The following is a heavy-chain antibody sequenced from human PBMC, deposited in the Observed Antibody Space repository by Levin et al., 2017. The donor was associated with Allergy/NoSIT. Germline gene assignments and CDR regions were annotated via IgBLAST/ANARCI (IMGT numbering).Heavy chain of an antibody. J-gene: IGHJ4*02. V-gene: IGHV3-49*03. D-gene: IGHD1-26*01. CDR2: IRSKAYGGTT. CDR1: GFTFADYG. Sequence: GESLKISCTASGFTFADYGMSWFRQAPGKGLEWIGFIRSKAYGGTTLSAASVKSRFTISRDDSKSIAYLQMNSLQTDDTAVYYCTRVGYSGNADFDYWGQGTLVTVSS. CDR3: TRVGYSGNADFDY.